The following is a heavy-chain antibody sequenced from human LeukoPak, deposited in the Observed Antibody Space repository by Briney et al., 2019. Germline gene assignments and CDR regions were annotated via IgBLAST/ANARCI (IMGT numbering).Heavy chain of an antibody. CDR3: AKVLLWFGDPWDY. Sequence: PGGSLRLSCAASGLTFSSYAMSWVRHAPGKGLEWVSAISGSGGSTYYADSVKGRFTISRDNSKNTLYLQMNSLRAEDTAVYYCAKVLLWFGDPWDYWGQGTLVTVSS. J-gene: IGHJ4*02. CDR1: GLTFSSYA. D-gene: IGHD3-10*01. V-gene: IGHV3-23*01. CDR2: ISGSGGST.